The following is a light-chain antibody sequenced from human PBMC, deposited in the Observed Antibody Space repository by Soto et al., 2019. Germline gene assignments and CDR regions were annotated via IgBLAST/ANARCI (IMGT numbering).Light chain of an antibody. V-gene: IGLV2-23*01. CDR2: EGS. J-gene: IGLJ1*01. CDR3: CSYAGSSTDV. Sequence: QSVLTQPASVSGSPGQSITISCTGTSSDVGNYNLVSWYQQHPGKAPKLMIYEGSKRPSGVSNRFSGSKSGNTASLTISILQAEDEADYYCCSYAGSSTDVFGTGTKLTVL. CDR1: SSDVGNYNL.